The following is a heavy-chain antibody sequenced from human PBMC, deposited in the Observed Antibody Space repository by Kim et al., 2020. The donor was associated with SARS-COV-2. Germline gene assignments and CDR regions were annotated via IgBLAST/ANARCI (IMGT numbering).Heavy chain of an antibody. V-gene: IGHV4-39*02. CDR2: IYYSGST. Sequence: SETLSLTCTVSGGSISSSSYYWGWIRQPPGQGLEWIGSIYYSGSTYYNPSLKSRVTISVDTSKNQFSLKLSRVTAADTAVYYCAREGSPRAFDYWGQGTLVTVSS. CDR1: GGSISSSSYY. J-gene: IGHJ4*02. D-gene: IGHD6-13*01. CDR3: AREGSPRAFDY.